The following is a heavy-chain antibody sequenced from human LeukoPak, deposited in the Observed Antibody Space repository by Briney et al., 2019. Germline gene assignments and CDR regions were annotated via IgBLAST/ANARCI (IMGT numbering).Heavy chain of an antibody. D-gene: IGHD4-23*01. J-gene: IGHJ4*02. Sequence: GASVKVSCKVSGNTLTDLSIHWVRQAPEKGLDWMGGFDPEDAEVIYAEKFQDRVTMTEDPSTDTAYLELSSLRSEDTAVYYCAAEGRWSLVHYFNSWGQGTLVTVSS. CDR1: GNTLTDLS. CDR3: AAEGRWSLVHYFNS. V-gene: IGHV1-24*01. CDR2: FDPEDAEV.